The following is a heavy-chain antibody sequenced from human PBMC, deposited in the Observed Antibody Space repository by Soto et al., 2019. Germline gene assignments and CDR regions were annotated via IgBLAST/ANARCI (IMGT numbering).Heavy chain of an antibody. CDR3: ARDRLMATAGTARHYFGLDV. J-gene: IGHJ6*02. CDR1: GGSIRSGGYY. Sequence: QVQLQESGPGLVKPSQTLSLTCTVSGGSIRSGGYYWSWVRQSPRRGLEWIVNIYYSGSTYYNPSLKSRLTISVDTSKNQFSLNLSSVTAADTAVYYCARDRLMATAGTARHYFGLDVWGQGTTVTVSS. D-gene: IGHD5-18*01. V-gene: IGHV4-31*03. CDR2: IYYSGST.